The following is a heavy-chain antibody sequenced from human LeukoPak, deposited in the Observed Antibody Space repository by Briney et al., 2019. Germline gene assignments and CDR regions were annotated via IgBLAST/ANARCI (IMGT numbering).Heavy chain of an antibody. J-gene: IGHJ5*02. CDR1: GFTFTSSA. Sequence: ASVKVSCKASGFTFTSSAMQWVRQARGQRLEWIGWIVVGSGNTNYAQKFQERVTITRDMSTSTAYMELSSLRSEDTAVYYCAAAREGPTGEFDPWGQGTLVTVSS. CDR3: AAAREGPTGEFDP. V-gene: IGHV1-58*02. D-gene: IGHD7-27*01. CDR2: IVVGSGNT.